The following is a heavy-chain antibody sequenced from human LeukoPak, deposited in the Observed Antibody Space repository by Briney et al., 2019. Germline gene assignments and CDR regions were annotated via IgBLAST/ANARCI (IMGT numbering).Heavy chain of an antibody. CDR3: ARARVFFDY. Sequence: GGSLRLSCAASGFTLSSYWMSWVRQAPGKGLEWVANIKQAGSEKYYVDSVKGRFTISRDNAENSLYLQMNSLRAEDTAVYYCARARVFFDYWGQGSLVTVTS. J-gene: IGHJ4*02. CDR2: IKQAGSEK. CDR1: GFTLSSYW. V-gene: IGHV3-7*01.